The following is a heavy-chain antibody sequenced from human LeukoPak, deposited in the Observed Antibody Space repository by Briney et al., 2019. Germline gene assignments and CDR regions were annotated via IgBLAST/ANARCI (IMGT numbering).Heavy chain of an antibody. CDR1: GGTFSSYA. J-gene: IGHJ3*02. D-gene: IGHD3-9*01. Sequence: ASVKVSCKASGGTFSSYAINWVRQAPGQGLEWMGGIIPIFGTANYAQKFQGRVTITADESTSTAYMELRSLRSDDTAVYYCARVGRYFDWLLYDAFDIWGQGTMVTVSS. V-gene: IGHV1-69*13. CDR3: ARVGRYFDWLLYDAFDI. CDR2: IIPIFGTA.